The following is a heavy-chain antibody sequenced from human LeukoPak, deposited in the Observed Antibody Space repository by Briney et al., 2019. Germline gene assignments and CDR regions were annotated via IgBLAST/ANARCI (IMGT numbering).Heavy chain of an antibody. CDR1: GGASSGYY. V-gene: IGHV4-34*01. D-gene: IGHD5-24*01. Sequence: SETLSLTCAAYGGASSGYYCTWIRQPPGKGLEWIGEIDHRGSTHYNPSLQSRVTISIDTSKNQFSLKVSSVTAADTALYYCARTRAGYLRYWSQGSLVTVSS. J-gene: IGHJ4*02. CDR3: ARTRAGYLRY. CDR2: IDHRGST.